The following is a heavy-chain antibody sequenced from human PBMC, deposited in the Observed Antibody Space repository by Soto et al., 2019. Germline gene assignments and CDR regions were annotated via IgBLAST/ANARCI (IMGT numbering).Heavy chain of an antibody. CDR3: AREDGYRGGDAFDI. V-gene: IGHV3-66*01. CDR1: GFTFSSYA. Sequence: PGGSLRLSCAASGFTFSSYATSWVRQAPGKGLEWVSVIYSGGSTYYADSVKGRFTISRDNSKNTLYLQMNSLRAEDTAVYYCAREDGYRGGDAFDIWGQGTMVTVSS. CDR2: IYSGGST. J-gene: IGHJ3*02. D-gene: IGHD5-12*01.